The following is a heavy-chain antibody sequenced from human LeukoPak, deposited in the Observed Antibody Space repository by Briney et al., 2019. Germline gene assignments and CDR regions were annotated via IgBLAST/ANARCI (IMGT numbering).Heavy chain of an antibody. V-gene: IGHV3-23*01. Sequence: GRCVRLSCAASGFTFTTYDMAWVRQASGKGLEWVSLVSTSGGGTYYADSVKGRFTISRDNSKNTVYLQMNYLRADDTAIYYCAKEFSLLRNPTVFDSWGQGSLVTVSS. CDR2: VSTSGGGT. CDR1: GFTFTTYD. CDR3: AKEFSLLRNPTVFDS. D-gene: IGHD1-14*01. J-gene: IGHJ4*02.